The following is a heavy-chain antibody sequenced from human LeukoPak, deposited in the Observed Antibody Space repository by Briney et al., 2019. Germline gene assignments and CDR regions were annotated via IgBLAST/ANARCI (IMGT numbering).Heavy chain of an antibody. D-gene: IGHD3-22*01. CDR1: GFTFRSYA. CDR2: ISASGGST. CDR3: AKGAYSDSSDF. V-gene: IGHV3-23*01. J-gene: IGHJ4*02. Sequence: GGSLRLSCAASGFTFRSYAMSWVRQAPGKGLEWVSSISASGGSTYYADSVKGRFTISRDNSKNTLYLQMNSLRAEDTAVYYCAKGAYSDSSDFWGQGTLVTVSS.